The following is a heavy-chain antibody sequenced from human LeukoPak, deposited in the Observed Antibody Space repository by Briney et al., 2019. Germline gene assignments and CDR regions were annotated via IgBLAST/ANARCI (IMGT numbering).Heavy chain of an antibody. D-gene: IGHD2-2*02. CDR1: GFTFSSYG. CDR2: ISGSGGST. J-gene: IGHJ6*02. Sequence: GGSLRLSCAASGFTFSSYGMSWVRQAPRKGLEWVSGISGSGGSTYYADSVKGRFTISRDNSKNTLYLQMNSLRAEDKAVYYCAKAVSCSSTSCYRSYGMDVWGQGTTVTVSS. CDR3: AKAVSCSSTSCYRSYGMDV. V-gene: IGHV3-23*01.